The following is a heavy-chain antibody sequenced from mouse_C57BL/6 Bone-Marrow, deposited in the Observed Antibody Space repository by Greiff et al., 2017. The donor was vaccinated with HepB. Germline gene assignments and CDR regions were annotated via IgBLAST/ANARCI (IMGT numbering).Heavy chain of an antibody. J-gene: IGHJ3*01. CDR3: ARWTGTFAY. V-gene: IGHV1-55*01. Sequence: QVQLQQPGAELVKPGASVKMSCKASGYTFTSYWITWVKQRPGQGLEWIGDICPGSGSTNYNEKFKSKATLTVDTPSSTAYMQLSSLTSEDSAVYYCARWTGTFAYWGQGTLVTVSA. CDR1: GYTFTSYW. D-gene: IGHD4-1*01. CDR2: ICPGSGST.